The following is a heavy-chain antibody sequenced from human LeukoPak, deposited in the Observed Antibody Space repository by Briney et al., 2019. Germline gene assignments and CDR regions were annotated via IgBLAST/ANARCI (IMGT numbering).Heavy chain of an antibody. D-gene: IGHD2-15*01. Sequence: GGSLTLSCAPSGFTFSKFGIQWVRHAPGGGLEWVAVISYDGSNKYYADSVKGRFTISRDNSKNTLYLQMNSLRTEDTAVYYCAKDCGSGGRCYADSWGRGTLVTVSS. CDR1: GFTFSKFG. CDR3: AKDCGSGGRCYADS. CDR2: ISYDGSNK. V-gene: IGHV3-30*18. J-gene: IGHJ4*02.